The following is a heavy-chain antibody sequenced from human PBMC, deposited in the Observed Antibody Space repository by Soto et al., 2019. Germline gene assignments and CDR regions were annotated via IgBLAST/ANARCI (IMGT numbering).Heavy chain of an antibody. D-gene: IGHD3-10*01. CDR3: AWYASGSSFFDY. Sequence: QVQLQESGPGLVKPSETLSLTCAVSSGSVSTLNWWTWVRQPPGKGLEWIGEIYHSGSTNYNPSLKSRVTMSADKSKNQFSLKLSSVIAADTAIYYGAWYASGSSFFDYWGHGTLVTVSS. V-gene: IGHV4-4*02. J-gene: IGHJ4*01. CDR2: IYHSGST. CDR1: SGSVSTLNW.